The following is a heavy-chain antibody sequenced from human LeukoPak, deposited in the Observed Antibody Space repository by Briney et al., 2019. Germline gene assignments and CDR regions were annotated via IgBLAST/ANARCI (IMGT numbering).Heavy chain of an antibody. Sequence: GASVKVSFKASGGTFISYAISWVRQAPGQGLEWMGGIIPIFGTANYARKFQGRVTITADKSTSTAYMELSSLRSEDTAVYYCARADSSGWHGDYWGQGTLVTVSS. J-gene: IGHJ4*02. CDR3: ARADSSGWHGDY. CDR1: GGTFISYA. D-gene: IGHD6-19*01. CDR2: IIPIFGTA. V-gene: IGHV1-69*06.